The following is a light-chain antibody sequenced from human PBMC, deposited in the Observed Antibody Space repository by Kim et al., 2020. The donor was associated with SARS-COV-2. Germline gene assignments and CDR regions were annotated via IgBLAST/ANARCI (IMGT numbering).Light chain of an antibody. J-gene: IGLJ2*01. Sequence: SYELTQPPSVSVSPGQTASITCSGDKLGDKYACWYQQKPGQSPVLVIYEDTKRPSGIPERSSGSNSGNTATLTISGIQAMDEADYHCQAWDSSTAVFGGG. CDR2: EDT. V-gene: IGLV3-1*01. CDR3: QAWDSSTAV. CDR1: KLGDKY.